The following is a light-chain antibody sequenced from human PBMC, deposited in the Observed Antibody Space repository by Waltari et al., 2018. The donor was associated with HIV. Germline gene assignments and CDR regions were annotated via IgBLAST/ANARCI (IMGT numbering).Light chain of an antibody. CDR3: QQYYTHPRT. J-gene: IGKJ1*01. CDR1: QGISSY. Sequence: AIRMTQSPSSLSASTGDRVNITCRASQGISSYLAWYQQKPGKAPKLLIYAASTLQSGVPSRFSGSGSGTDFTLTISCLQSEDFAIYYCQQYYTHPRTFGQGTKVEIK. CDR2: AAS. V-gene: IGKV1-8*01.